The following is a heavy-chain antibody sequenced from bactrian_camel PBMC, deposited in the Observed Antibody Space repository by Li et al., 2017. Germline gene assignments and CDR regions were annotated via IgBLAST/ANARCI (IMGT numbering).Heavy chain of an antibody. V-gene: IGHV3S53*01. Sequence: QLVESGGGSVQSGGSLRLSCSASGDSGWSYCMGWFRQAPGMEREGVASIDSDRTTTAADSVKGRFTISQDNVKNMVYLQMNSLEPEDTAMYICAAKRRPYCVASLRWFVYDHWGQGTQVTVS. CDR3: AAKRRPYCVASLRWFVYDH. D-gene: IGHD6*01. J-gene: IGHJ4*01. CDR1: GDSGWSYC. CDR2: IDSDRTT.